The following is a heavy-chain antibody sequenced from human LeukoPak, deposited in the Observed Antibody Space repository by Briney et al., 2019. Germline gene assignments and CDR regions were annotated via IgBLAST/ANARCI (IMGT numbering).Heavy chain of an antibody. CDR2: ISYDGSNK. CDR3: ARWPDYGVYYYYGMDV. D-gene: IGHD4/OR15-4a*01. J-gene: IGHJ6*02. Sequence: GRSLRLSCAASGFTFSSYAMHWVRQAPGKGLEWVAVISYDGSNKYYADSVKGRFTISRDNSKNTLYLQMNSLRAEDTAVYYCARWPDYGVYYYYGMDVWGQGTTVTVSS. V-gene: IGHV3-30-3*01. CDR1: GFTFSSYA.